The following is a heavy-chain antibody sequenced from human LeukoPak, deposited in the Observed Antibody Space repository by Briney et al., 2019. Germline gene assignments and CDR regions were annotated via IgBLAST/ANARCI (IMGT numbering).Heavy chain of an antibody. J-gene: IGHJ4*02. CDR2: SNHSGST. CDR3: AGDYGGSRFDY. CDR1: GGSFSGYY. D-gene: IGHD4-23*01. V-gene: IGHV4-34*01. Sequence: PSETLSLTCAVYGGSFSGYYWSWIRQPTGKGLEWIGESNHSGSTNYNPSLKSRVTISVETSKNQFSLKLSSVTAADTAVYYCAGDYGGSRFDYWGQGTLVTVSS.